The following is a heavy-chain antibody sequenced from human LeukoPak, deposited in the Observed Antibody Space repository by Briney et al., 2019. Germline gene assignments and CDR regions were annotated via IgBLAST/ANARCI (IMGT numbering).Heavy chain of an antibody. Sequence: SETLSLTCAVYGGSFSGYYWSWIRQPPGKGLEWIGEINHSGSTNYNPSLKSRVTISVDTSKNQFSLKLSSVTAADTAVYYCARVRGLTIFGVVTKSYYYYMDVWGKGTTVTVSS. CDR3: ARVRGLTIFGVVTKSYYYYMDV. CDR1: GGSFSGYY. J-gene: IGHJ6*03. CDR2: INHSGST. D-gene: IGHD3-3*01. V-gene: IGHV4-34*01.